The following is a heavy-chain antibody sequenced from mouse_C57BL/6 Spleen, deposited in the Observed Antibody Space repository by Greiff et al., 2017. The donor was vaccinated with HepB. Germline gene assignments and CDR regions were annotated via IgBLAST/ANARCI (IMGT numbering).Heavy chain of an antibody. CDR1: GYAFSSSW. CDR3: ARNRFEGGYAMDY. CDR2: IYPGDGDT. Sequence: VQLQQSGPELVKPGASVKISCKASGYAFSSSWMNWVKQRPGKGLEWIGRIYPGDGDTNYNGKFKGKATLTADKSSSTAYMQLSSLTSEDSAVDFCARNRFEGGYAMDYWGQGTSVTVSS. V-gene: IGHV1-82*01. J-gene: IGHJ4*01.